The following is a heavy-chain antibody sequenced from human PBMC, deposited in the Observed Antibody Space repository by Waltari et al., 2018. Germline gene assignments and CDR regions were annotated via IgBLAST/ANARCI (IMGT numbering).Heavy chain of an antibody. CDR3: ARTAMGLYYFDY. Sequence: QVQLQESGPGLVKPSQTLSLTCTVSVGPISIVGYYWSWIRQHPGKGLEWIGYIYYSGGTYSNPSLKSRVTISVDTSKNQFSLKLSSVTAADTAVYYCARTAMGLYYFDYWGQGTLVTVSS. D-gene: IGHD5-18*01. J-gene: IGHJ4*02. CDR2: IYYSGGT. V-gene: IGHV4-31*03. CDR1: VGPISIVGYY.